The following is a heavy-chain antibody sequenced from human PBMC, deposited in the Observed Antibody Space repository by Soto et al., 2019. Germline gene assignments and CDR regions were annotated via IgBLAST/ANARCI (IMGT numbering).Heavy chain of an antibody. V-gene: IGHV3-21*02. Sequence: EVQVVESGGGLVKPGGSLRLSCATSGFSVSTYYMNWVRQAPGKGLEWVSSINGRSNYKYYTDSVKGRFAIPRDHPKNSLYLQMDSLRVEDTAVYYCVREDGLVGSNSAFDYWGQGTLVTVS. CDR1: GFSVSTYY. J-gene: IGHJ4*02. D-gene: IGHD1-26*01. CDR3: VREDGLVGSNSAFDY. CDR2: INGRSNYK.